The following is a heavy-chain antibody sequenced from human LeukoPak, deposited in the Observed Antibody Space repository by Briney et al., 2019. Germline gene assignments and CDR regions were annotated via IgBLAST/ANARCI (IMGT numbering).Heavy chain of an antibody. D-gene: IGHD1-20*01. V-gene: IGHV4-59*08. CDR2: IYYSGST. J-gene: IGHJ4*02. Sequence: PSETLSLTCTVSGGSISSYYWSWIRQPPGKGLEWIGYIYYSGSTNYNPSLKSRVTISVDTSKNQFSLKLSSVTAADTAVYYCARYNWKHEYFDYWGQGTLVTVSS. CDR1: GGSISSYY. CDR3: ARYNWKHEYFDY.